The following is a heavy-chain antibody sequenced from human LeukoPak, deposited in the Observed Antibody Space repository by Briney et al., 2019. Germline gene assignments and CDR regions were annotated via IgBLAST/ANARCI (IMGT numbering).Heavy chain of an antibody. Sequence: GGSLRLSCAASGFTFSSYGMHWVRQAPGKGLEWVAFIRYDGSNKYYADSVKGRFTISRDNAKNTVYLQMNSLRAEDTAVYYCARVLSGSWDWFDPWGQGTLVTVSS. CDR3: ARVLSGSWDWFDP. V-gene: IGHV3-30*02. CDR1: GFTFSSYG. CDR2: IRYDGSNK. D-gene: IGHD3-22*01. J-gene: IGHJ5*02.